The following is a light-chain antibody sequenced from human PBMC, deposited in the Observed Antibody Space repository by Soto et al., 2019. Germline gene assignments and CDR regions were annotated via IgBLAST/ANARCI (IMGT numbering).Light chain of an antibody. J-gene: IGKJ1*01. CDR1: QSVSSSY. CDR2: GAS. CDR3: QQYGSSPWT. Sequence: EIVMTQSPATLSVSPGERATLSCRASQSVSSSYLACYQQKPGQAPRLLIYGASSTATGIPDRFSGSGSGTDLPLTLSRLEPEDFAVYYCQQYGSSPWTFRQGTKV. V-gene: IGKV3-20*01.